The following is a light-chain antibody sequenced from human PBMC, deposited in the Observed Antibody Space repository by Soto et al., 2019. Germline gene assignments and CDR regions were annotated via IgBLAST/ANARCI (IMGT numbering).Light chain of an antibody. V-gene: IGKV3-11*01. CDR3: QQRSNWPPYT. Sequence: EIVLTQSPATLSLSPGERVTLSCRASQSISSYLAWYQQKPGQAPRLLIYEASNRATGIPARFSGSGSGTDFTLTISSLEPEDFAVYYCQQRSNWPPYTFGQGTKLESK. CDR2: EAS. CDR1: QSISSY. J-gene: IGKJ2*01.